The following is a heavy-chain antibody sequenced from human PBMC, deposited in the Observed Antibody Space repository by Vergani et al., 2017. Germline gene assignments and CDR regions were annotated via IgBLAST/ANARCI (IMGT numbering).Heavy chain of an antibody. D-gene: IGHD3-3*01. J-gene: IGHJ6*02. CDR3: ARGSRGRWSGYYYYYYGMDV. Sequence: QLQLQESGPGLVKPSETLSLTCTVSGGSISSSSYYWGWIRQPPGKGLEWIGSIYYSGSTYYNPSLKSRVTISVDTSKNQFSLKLSSVTAADTAVYYCARGSRGRWSGYYYYYYGMDVWGQGTTVTVSS. CDR1: GGSISSSSYY. CDR2: IYYSGST. V-gene: IGHV4-39*01.